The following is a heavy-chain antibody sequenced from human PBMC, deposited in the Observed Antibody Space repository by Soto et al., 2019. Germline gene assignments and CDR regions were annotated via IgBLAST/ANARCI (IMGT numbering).Heavy chain of an antibody. CDR2: IWYDGSNK. Sequence: GGSLRLSCAASGFTFSSYGMHWVRQAPGKGLEWVAVIWYDGSNKYYADSVKGRFTISRDNSKNTLYLQMNSLRAEDTAVYYCARDQVHTMIVVAAPDYWGQGTLVTVSS. CDR3: ARDQVHTMIVVAAPDY. J-gene: IGHJ4*02. V-gene: IGHV3-33*01. CDR1: GFTFSSYG. D-gene: IGHD3-22*01.